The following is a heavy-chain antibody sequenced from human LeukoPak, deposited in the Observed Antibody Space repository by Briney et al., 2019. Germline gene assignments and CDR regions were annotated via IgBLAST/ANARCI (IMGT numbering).Heavy chain of an antibody. CDR3: AKDYVSGDGYWDFDY. Sequence: GGSLRLSCAGSGFTFGRYALHWVRQAPGKGLEWLSIISYDGSKKYDADSVKGRFSISRDNSKNTVDLQMNSLRVEDTAVYYCAKDYVSGDGYWDFDYWGQGTLVTVSS. J-gene: IGHJ4*02. D-gene: IGHD5-24*01. CDR2: ISYDGSKK. V-gene: IGHV3-30-3*02. CDR1: GFTFGRYA.